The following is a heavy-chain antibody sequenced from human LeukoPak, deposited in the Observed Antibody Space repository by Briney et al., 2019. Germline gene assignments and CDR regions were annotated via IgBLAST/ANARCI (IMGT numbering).Heavy chain of an antibody. CDR1: GGSISSYY. CDR3: GRLSETTVTVDAFDI. V-gene: IGHV4-59*08. Sequence: PSETLSLTCTVSGGSISSYYWSWIRQPPGKGLEWIGYIYYSGSTNYNPSLKSRVTISVDTSKNQFSLKLSSVTAADTAVYYCGRLSETTVTVDAFDIWGQGTTVTVSS. D-gene: IGHD4-17*01. CDR2: IYYSGST. J-gene: IGHJ3*02.